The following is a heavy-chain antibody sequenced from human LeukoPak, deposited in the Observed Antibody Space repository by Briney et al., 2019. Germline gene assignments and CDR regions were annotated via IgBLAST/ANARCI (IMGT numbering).Heavy chain of an antibody. CDR1: GGSISSSSYY. CDR3: ARDRERFGELSWFDP. Sequence: SETLSLTCTVSGGSISSSSYYWSWIRQPPGKGLEWIGYIYYSGSTNYNPSLKSRVTISVDTSKNQFSLKLSSVTAADTAVYYCARDRERFGELSWFDPWGQGTLVTVSS. CDR2: IYYSGST. V-gene: IGHV4-61*01. J-gene: IGHJ5*02. D-gene: IGHD3-10*01.